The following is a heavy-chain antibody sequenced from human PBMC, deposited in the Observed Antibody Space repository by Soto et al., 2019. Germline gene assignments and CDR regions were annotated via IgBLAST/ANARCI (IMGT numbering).Heavy chain of an antibody. Sequence: GGSLRLSCAASGFTFDDYAMHWVRQAPGKGLEWVSGISWNSGSIGYADSVKGRFTISRDNAKNSLYLQMNSLRAEDTALYYCAKGVNRGYSGYDYEGSGYYYYMDVWGKGTTVTVSS. V-gene: IGHV3-9*01. CDR2: ISWNSGSI. CDR3: AKGVNRGYSGYDYEGSGYYYYMDV. CDR1: GFTFDDYA. D-gene: IGHD5-12*01. J-gene: IGHJ6*03.